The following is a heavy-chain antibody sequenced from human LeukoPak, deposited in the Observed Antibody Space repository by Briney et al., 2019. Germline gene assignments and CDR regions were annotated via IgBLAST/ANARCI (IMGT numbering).Heavy chain of an antibody. J-gene: IGHJ5*02. CDR1: GYTFTSYD. Sequence: ASVKVSCKASGYTFTSYDINWVRQATGQGLEWMGWMNPNSGNTGYAQKFQGRVTMTRNTSISTAYMELSSLRSEDTAAYYCARDSSGPNWFDPWGQGTLVTVSS. V-gene: IGHV1-8*01. D-gene: IGHD3-22*01. CDR3: ARDSSGPNWFDP. CDR2: MNPNSGNT.